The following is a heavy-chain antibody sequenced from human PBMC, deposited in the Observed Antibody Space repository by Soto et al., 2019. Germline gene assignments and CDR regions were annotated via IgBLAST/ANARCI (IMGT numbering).Heavy chain of an antibody. CDR2: ISGSGGST. CDR1: GFTFISYA. D-gene: IGHD3-10*01. Sequence: GSLRLSCAASGFTFISYAMSWVRQAPGKGLEWVSAISGSGGSTYYADSVKGRFTISRDNSKNTLYLQMNSLRAEDTAVYYCATNPMAPVGDYWGQGTLVTVSS. J-gene: IGHJ4*02. V-gene: IGHV3-23*01. CDR3: ATNPMAPVGDY.